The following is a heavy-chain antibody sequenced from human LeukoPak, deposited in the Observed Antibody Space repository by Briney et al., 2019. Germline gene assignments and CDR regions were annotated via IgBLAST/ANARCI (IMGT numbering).Heavy chain of an antibody. CDR1: GFTFSSYS. V-gene: IGHV3-48*01. CDR3: ARDDSSGYFPRSQDY. D-gene: IGHD3-22*01. Sequence: PGGSLRLSCAACGFTFSSYSMNWVRQAPGKGVEWVSYISSSSSTIYYADSVKGRFTISRDNAKKSLNLQMNSLRAEDTAVYYCARDDSSGYFPRSQDYWGQGTLVTVSS. CDR2: ISSSSSTI. J-gene: IGHJ4*02.